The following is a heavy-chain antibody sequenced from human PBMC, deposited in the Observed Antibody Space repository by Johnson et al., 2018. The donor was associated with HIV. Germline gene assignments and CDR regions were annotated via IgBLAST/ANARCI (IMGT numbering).Heavy chain of an antibody. Sequence: QVQLVESGGGVVQPGRSLRLSCAASGFTFSSYGMHWVRQAPGKGLEWVAVMWYDGSNKYYAESVKGRFPGPRDKSKNTMNMQMNRLRTEATAVYYFAREGGGTLVLGDEGAFEVWGQGTMVSVSS. CDR2: MWYDGSNK. CDR3: AREGGGTLVLGDEGAFEV. D-gene: IGHD3-10*01. V-gene: IGHV3-33*01. CDR1: GFTFSSYG. J-gene: IGHJ3*01.